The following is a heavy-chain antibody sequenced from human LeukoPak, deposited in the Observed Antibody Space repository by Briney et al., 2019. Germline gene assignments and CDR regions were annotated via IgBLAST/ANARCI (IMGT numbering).Heavy chain of an antibody. V-gene: IGHV1-8*01. J-gene: IGHJ3*02. CDR1: GYTFTSYD. D-gene: IGHD3-22*01. Sequence: ASVKVSCKASGYTFTSYDFNWVRQATGQRPEWMGWMSPNSGDTGYAQKFQDRVTMTRNTSISTAYMELSSLRSDDTAVYYCARGSLYYYDSSGYKNAFDIWGQGTMVTVSS. CDR3: ARGSLYYYDSSGYKNAFDI. CDR2: MSPNSGDT.